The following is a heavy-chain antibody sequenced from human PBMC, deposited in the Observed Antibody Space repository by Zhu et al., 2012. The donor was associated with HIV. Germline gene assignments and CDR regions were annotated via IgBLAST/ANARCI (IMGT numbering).Heavy chain of an antibody. V-gene: IGHV4-59*11. CDR2: IYYSGST. Sequence: VQLQESGPGLVKPSETLSLTCTVSGASISSHYWSWIRQPPGKGLEWIAYIYYSGSTNYNPSLKSRVTISVDTSKNQFSLKLTSVTAADTAVYYCARGQRWFDSWGQGTLVTVSS. CDR1: GASISSHY. J-gene: IGHJ5*01. D-gene: IGHD6-25*01. CDR3: ARGQRWFDS.